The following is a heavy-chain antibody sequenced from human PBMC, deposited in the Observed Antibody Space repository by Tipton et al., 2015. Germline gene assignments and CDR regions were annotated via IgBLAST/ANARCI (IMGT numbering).Heavy chain of an antibody. CDR1: AGSISSGIYY. CDR2: ISYSGTT. J-gene: IGHJ4*02. Sequence: TLSLTCTVSAGSISSGIYYWGWIRQPPGKGLEWIGYISYSGTTNYNPSLNNRVTISADTSRNQFSLRLTSVTAADTAVYYCARHKDSGTYPLDYWGQGTLVTVSS. D-gene: IGHD3-10*01. V-gene: IGHV4-61*01. CDR3: ARHKDSGTYPLDY.